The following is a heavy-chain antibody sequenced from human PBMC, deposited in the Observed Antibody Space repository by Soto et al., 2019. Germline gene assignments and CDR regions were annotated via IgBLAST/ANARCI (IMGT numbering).Heavy chain of an antibody. V-gene: IGHV4-39*01. CDR1: GGSISSSSYY. Sequence: SETLSLTCTVSGGSISSSSYYWGWIRQPPGKGLEWIGSIYYSGSTYYNPSLKSRVTISVDTSKNQFSLKLSSVTAADTAVYYCASQITMVWGVSSKGLYYYYYMDVWGKGTTVTVSS. D-gene: IGHD3-10*01. CDR2: IYYSGST. J-gene: IGHJ6*03. CDR3: ASQITMVWGVSSKGLYYYYYMDV.